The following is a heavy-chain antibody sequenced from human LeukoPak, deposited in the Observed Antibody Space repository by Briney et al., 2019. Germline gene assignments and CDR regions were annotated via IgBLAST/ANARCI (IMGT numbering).Heavy chain of an antibody. CDR2: IKSDGST. V-gene: IGHV3-74*01. D-gene: IGHD3-22*01. CDR1: GFTFSSYW. Sequence: GGPLRLSCAASGFTFSSYWMHWVRQVPGKGLVWVSRIKSDGSTRYADSVKGRFTISRDNAKNTVSLQMNSLRAEDTGVYYCARAPSEIGGYYPEYFRHWGQGTLVTVSP. J-gene: IGHJ1*01. CDR3: ARAPSEIGGYYPEYFRH.